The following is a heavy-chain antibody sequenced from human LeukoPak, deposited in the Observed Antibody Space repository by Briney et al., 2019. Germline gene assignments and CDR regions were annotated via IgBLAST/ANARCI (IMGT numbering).Heavy chain of an antibody. D-gene: IGHD5-12*01. V-gene: IGHV4-39*01. J-gene: IGHJ4*02. Sequence: SETLSLTCTVSGDSISSSSYYWGWIRQPPGKGLEWIGSIYYSGSTYYNPSLKSRVTISVDTSKNQFSLKLSSVTAADTAVYYCARSGYSGYGVGYWGQGTLVTVSS. CDR1: GDSISSSSYY. CDR2: IYYSGST. CDR3: ARSGYSGYGVGY.